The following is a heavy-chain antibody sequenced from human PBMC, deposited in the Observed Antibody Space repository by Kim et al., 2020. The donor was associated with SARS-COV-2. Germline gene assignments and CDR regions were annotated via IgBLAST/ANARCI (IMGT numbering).Heavy chain of an antibody. Sequence: GGSLRLSCAASGFTFSSYGMHWVRQAPGKGLEWVAVISYDGSNKYYADSVKGRFTISRDNSKNTLYLQMNSLRAEDTAVYYCAKVPWRAMITFGGDIWGFDYWGQGTLVTVSS. V-gene: IGHV3-30*18. CDR2: ISYDGSNK. CDR1: GFTFSSYG. J-gene: IGHJ4*02. CDR3: AKVPWRAMITFGGDIWGFDY. D-gene: IGHD3-16*01.